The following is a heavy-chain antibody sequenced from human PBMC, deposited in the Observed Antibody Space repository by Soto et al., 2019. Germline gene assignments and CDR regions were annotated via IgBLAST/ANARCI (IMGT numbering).Heavy chain of an antibody. CDR1: GYTLTDYY. CDR2: INPNTGDT. V-gene: IGHV1-2*02. D-gene: IGHD5-12*01. J-gene: IGHJ6*02. Sequence: GASVKVSCKASGYTLTDYYMHWVRQAPGQGLEWMGWINPNTGDTNYAQKFQGRVTMTRDTSISTAYMELSRLRSDDTAVYYCARDPRGYSGHVVYYYGMDVWGQGTTVTVSS. CDR3: ARDPRGYSGHVVYYYGMDV.